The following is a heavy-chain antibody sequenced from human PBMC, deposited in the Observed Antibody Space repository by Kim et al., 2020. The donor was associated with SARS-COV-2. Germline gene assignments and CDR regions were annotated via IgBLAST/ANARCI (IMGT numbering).Heavy chain of an antibody. Sequence: GGSLRLSCAASGFTFSSYAMSWVRQAPGKGLEWVSGISGSGGSTYYADSVKGRFTISRDNSKNTLYLQMNSLRAEDTALYYCAKGRGQAVVIPAPGNWGQGTLVTVSS. D-gene: IGHD2-21*01. V-gene: IGHV3-23*01. CDR1: GFTFSSYA. CDR3: AKGRGQAVVIPAPGN. J-gene: IGHJ4*02. CDR2: ISGSGGST.